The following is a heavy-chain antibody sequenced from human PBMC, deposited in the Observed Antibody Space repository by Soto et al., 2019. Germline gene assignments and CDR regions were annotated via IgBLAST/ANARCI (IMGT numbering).Heavy chain of an antibody. CDR3: VRPYYSSSWFPFDR. V-gene: IGHV3-11*01. Sequence: VGSLRLSCTGSGFDFGDYYMSWIRQAPGKGLEWVSYIDSGDGTTYYTDSVKGRFTISRGNAKKTVYLQMSSLRVEDTALYYCVRPYYSSSWFPFDRWGQGTLVTVSS. D-gene: IGHD6-13*01. CDR1: GFDFGDYY. J-gene: IGHJ4*02. CDR2: IDSGDGTT.